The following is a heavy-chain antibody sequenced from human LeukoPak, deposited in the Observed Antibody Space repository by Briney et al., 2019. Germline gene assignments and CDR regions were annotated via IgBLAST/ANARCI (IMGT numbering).Heavy chain of an antibody. J-gene: IGHJ4*02. D-gene: IGHD3-3*01. CDR3: ARHGGDFWSGYPLYFDY. Sequence: PSETLSLTCTVSGCSISSYYWSWVRQPPGKGLEWIGCINYSGSSNYNPSRKSRVTISVDTSKNQYSLKLSSVTAADTAVYYCARHGGDFWSGYPLYFDYWGQGTLVTVSS. CDR2: INYSGSS. V-gene: IGHV4-59*08. CDR1: GCSISSYY.